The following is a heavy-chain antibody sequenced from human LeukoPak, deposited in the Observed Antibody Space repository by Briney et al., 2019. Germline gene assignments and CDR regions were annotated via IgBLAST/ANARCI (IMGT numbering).Heavy chain of an antibody. CDR1: GGSFSGYY. CDR2: INHSGST. D-gene: IGHD1-1*01. Sequence: SETLSLTCAVYGGSFSGYYWSWIRQPPGKGLEWIGEINHSGSTNYNPSLKSRVTISVDTSKNQFSLKLSSVTAADTAVYYCASTSYNWKGRGLDYWGQGTLVTVSS. J-gene: IGHJ4*02. V-gene: IGHV4-34*01. CDR3: ASTSYNWKGRGLDY.